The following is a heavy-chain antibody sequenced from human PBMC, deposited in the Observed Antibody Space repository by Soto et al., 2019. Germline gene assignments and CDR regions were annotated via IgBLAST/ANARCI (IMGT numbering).Heavy chain of an antibody. CDR3: AREGVAPYYYYGMDI. Sequence: ASVKVSCKASGYTFTSTWMHWVRQAPGQGLEWMGIINPYGGAATYAEKFKGRVTMTRNTSINTAYMELNSLRSEDTAVYYCAREGVAPYYYYGMDIWGQGTPVTVSS. V-gene: IGHV1-46*01. CDR1: GYTFTSTW. J-gene: IGHJ6*02. D-gene: IGHD5-12*01. CDR2: INPYGGAA.